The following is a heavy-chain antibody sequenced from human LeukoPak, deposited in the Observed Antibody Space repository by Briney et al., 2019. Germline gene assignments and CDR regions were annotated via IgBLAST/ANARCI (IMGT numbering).Heavy chain of an antibody. Sequence: TLSLTCSVSGGSIASGSYYWGWVRQSPGKGLEWLALIYWDDDKRYSPSLKSRLTITKDTSKNQVVLTMTNMDPVDTATYYCAHMAMVLPFDYWGQGTLITVSS. CDR3: AHMAMVLPFDY. CDR1: GGSIASGSYY. V-gene: IGHV2-5*02. D-gene: IGHD3-10*01. J-gene: IGHJ4*02. CDR2: IYWDDDK.